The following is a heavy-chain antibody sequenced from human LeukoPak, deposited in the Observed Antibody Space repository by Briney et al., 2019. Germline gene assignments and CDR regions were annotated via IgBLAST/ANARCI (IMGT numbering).Heavy chain of an antibody. CDR2: IYYSGST. D-gene: IGHD1-1*01. CDR1: GGSISSGDYY. V-gene: IGHV4-30-4*08. J-gene: IGHJ6*03. Sequence: PSETLSLTCTVSGGSISSGDYYWSWIRQPPGKGLEWIGYIYYSGSTYYNPSLKSRVTISVDTSKNQFSLKLSSVTAADTAVYYCARVERELGYYYYMDVWGKGTTVTVSS. CDR3: ARVERELGYYYYMDV.